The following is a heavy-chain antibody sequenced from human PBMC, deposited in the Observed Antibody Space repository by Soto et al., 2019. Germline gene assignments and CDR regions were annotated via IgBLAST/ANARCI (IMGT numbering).Heavy chain of an antibody. CDR2: IYYSGST. D-gene: IGHD6-19*01. CDR1: GGSVSSTSYY. Sequence: SETLSLTCTVSGGSVSSTSYYWGWIRQPPGKGLEWIGSIYYSGSTYYNPSLKSRVTISVDTSKNQFSLKLSSVTATDTAVYYCARIVGIRNSIGQRYYFDYWGQGTLVTVSS. V-gene: IGHV4-39*01. J-gene: IGHJ4*02. CDR3: ARIVGIRNSIGQRYYFDY.